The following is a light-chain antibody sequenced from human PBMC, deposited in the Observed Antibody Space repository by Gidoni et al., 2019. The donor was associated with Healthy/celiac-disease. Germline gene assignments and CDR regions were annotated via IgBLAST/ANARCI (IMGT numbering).Light chain of an antibody. CDR3: LLSYSGARPYWV. CDR1: TGAVTSGHY. CDR2: DTS. V-gene: IGLV7-46*01. Sequence: QAVVTQEPSLTVSPGGTVTLTCGSSTGAVTSGHYPYWCQQKPGQAPRTLIYDTSNKHSWTPARFSGSLLGGKAALTLSGAQPEDEAEYYCLLSYSGARPYWVFGGGTKLTVL. J-gene: IGLJ3*02.